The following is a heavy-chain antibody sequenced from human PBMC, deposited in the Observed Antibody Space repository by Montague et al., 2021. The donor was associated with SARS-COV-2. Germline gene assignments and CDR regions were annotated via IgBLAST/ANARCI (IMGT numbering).Heavy chain of an antibody. Sequence: SLRLSCAASGFTFSSYWMSWVRQAPGKGLEWVSNIKQDGSETYYVDSVKGRFTISRDNAKNSLSLQMNSLRAEDTAVYYCARDMTAAGTGYYYYGMDVWGKGTTVTASS. D-gene: IGHD6-13*01. CDR2: IKQDGSET. CDR1: GFTFSSYW. J-gene: IGHJ6*04. V-gene: IGHV3-7*01. CDR3: ARDMTAAGTGYYYYGMDV.